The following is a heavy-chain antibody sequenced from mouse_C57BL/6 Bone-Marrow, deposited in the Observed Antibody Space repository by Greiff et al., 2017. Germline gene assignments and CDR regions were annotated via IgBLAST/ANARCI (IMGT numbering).Heavy chain of an antibody. CDR1: GFNIKHTY. Sequence: VQLKESVAELVRPGASVKLSCTASGFNIKHTYLHWVKQRPEQGLEWIGRIDPANGNTKYAPKFQGKATITADTSSNTAYLQLSSLTSEDTAIYYCARDWDAFDYWGQGTTLTVAS. V-gene: IGHV14-3*01. J-gene: IGHJ2*01. CDR3: ARDWDAFDY. D-gene: IGHD4-1*01. CDR2: IDPANGNT.